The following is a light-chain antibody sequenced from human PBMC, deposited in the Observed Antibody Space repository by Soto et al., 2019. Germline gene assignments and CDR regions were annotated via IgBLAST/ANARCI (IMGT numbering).Light chain of an antibody. CDR2: GAS. CDR3: QQYNNWRPSIT. J-gene: IGKJ5*01. V-gene: IGKV3-15*01. Sequence: EIVMTHSPATLSVSPGERATLSCRASQSVSSNLAWYQQKPGQAPRLLIYGASTRATGIPARFSGSGSGTEFTLTISSLQSEDFAVYYCQQYNNWRPSITFGQGTRLEIK. CDR1: QSVSSN.